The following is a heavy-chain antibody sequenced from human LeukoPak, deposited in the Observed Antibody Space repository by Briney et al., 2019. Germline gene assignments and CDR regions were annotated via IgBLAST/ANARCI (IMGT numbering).Heavy chain of an antibody. CDR2: IYPRDSDT. D-gene: IGHD1-26*01. V-gene: IGHV5-51*01. J-gene: IGHJ4*02. CDR3: ARQDGTFDY. CDR1: GYIFTTYW. Sequence: GESLKISCKGSGYIFTTYWIGWVRQMPGKGLKWMRIIYPRDSDTRYSPSFQGQVTISVDKSIRTAYLHWSSLKSSDTATYFCARQDGTFDYWGQGTRVTVS.